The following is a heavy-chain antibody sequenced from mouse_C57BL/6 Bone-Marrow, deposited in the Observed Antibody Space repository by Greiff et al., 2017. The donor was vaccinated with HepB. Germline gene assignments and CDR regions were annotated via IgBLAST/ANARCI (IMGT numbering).Heavy chain of an antibody. Sequence: DVKLVESGPGLVKPSQSLSLTCSVPGYSITSGYYWTWIRKFPGNKLEWMGYISYDGSNNYNPSLKNRISITRDTSTNQFFLKLNSVTTEDTATYYCARGTTVVATDAMDYWGQGTSVTVSS. CDR3: ARGTTVVATDAMDY. CDR1: GYSITSGYY. D-gene: IGHD1-1*01. CDR2: ISYDGSN. V-gene: IGHV3-6*01. J-gene: IGHJ4*01.